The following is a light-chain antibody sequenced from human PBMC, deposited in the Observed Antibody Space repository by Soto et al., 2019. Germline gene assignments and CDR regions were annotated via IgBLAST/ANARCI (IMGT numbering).Light chain of an antibody. J-gene: IGKJ3*01. CDR1: HSVSSSY. CDR3: QQYGSSPPYT. V-gene: IGKV3-20*01. Sequence: EIVLTQSPGTLSLSPGGRATLSCRASHSVSSSYLAWYQQKPGQAPRLLIYGASSSATGIPDRFSGSGSGTDFTLTISRLEPEDFAVYYCQQYGSSPPYTFGPGTKVDIK. CDR2: GAS.